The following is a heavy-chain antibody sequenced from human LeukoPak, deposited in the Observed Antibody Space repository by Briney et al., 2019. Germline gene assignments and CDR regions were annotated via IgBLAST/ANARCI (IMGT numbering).Heavy chain of an antibody. Sequence: GGSLRLSCAASGFTFSSYNMNWVRQAPGKGLEWVSSITSDSRYMYYADSVKGRFTISRDNAKNSLYLQMNSLRAEDTAVYYCAELGITMIGGVWGKGTAVTISS. CDR1: GFTFSSYN. V-gene: IGHV3-21*01. D-gene: IGHD3-10*02. CDR3: AELGITMIGGV. CDR2: ITSDSRYM. J-gene: IGHJ6*04.